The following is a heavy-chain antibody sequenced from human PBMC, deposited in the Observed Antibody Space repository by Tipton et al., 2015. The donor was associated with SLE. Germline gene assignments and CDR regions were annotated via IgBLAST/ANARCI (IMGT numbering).Heavy chain of an antibody. CDR2: VNDSGST. CDR1: GGSFSGHY. D-gene: IGHD3-16*01. J-gene: IGHJ3*01. V-gene: IGHV4-34*01. CDR3: ARDPRGDDGFDV. Sequence: GLVKPSETLSLTCAVYGGSFSGHYWSWIRQPPGKGLEWIGEVNDSGSTGYNPSLKSRLTISVDTSKNQFSLNLSSVTAADTAVYYCARDPRGDDGFDVWGQGTMVTVSS.